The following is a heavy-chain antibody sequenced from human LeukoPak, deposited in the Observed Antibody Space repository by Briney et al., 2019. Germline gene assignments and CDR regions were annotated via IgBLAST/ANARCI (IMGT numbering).Heavy chain of an antibody. V-gene: IGHV3-74*01. D-gene: IGHD6-19*01. CDR2: INSDGSGT. CDR3: ARDVGGWYYFDY. Sequence: HPGGSLRLSCAASGFTFSSYWMHWVRQAPGKGLVWVSRINSDGSGTSYADSVKRRFTISRDNAKNTLYLQMNSLRAEDTAVYYCARDVGGWYYFDYWGQGSLVTVSS. CDR1: GFTFSSYW. J-gene: IGHJ4*02.